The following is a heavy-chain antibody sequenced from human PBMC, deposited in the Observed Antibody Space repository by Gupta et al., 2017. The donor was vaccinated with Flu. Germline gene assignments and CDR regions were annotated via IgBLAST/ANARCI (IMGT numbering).Heavy chain of an antibody. CDR3: ATTPRYGDYVFGGSNWYFDL. Sequence: EVQLVQSGAEVKKPGESLKISCKGSGYSFTSYWIGWVRQMPGKGLEWMGIIYPGDSDTRYSPSFQGQVTISADKSISTAYLQWSSLKASDTAMYYCATTPRYGDYVFGGSNWYFDLWGRGTLVTVSS. CDR1: GYSFTSYW. D-gene: IGHD4-17*01. V-gene: IGHV5-51*03. J-gene: IGHJ2*01. CDR2: IYPGDSDT.